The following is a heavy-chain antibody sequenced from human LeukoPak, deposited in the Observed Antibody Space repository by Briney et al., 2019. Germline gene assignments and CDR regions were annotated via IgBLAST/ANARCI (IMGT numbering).Heavy chain of an antibody. CDR1: GFTFSSYG. D-gene: IGHD3-9*01. CDR3: AKSLNYDILTACDY. Sequence: GGSLRLSCAASGFTFSSYGMHWVRQAPGKGLEWVAFIRYDGSNKYYADSVKGRFTISRDNSKNTLYLQMNSLTAEDTAVYYCAKSLNYDILTACDYWGQGTLVTVSS. CDR2: IRYDGSNK. J-gene: IGHJ4*02. V-gene: IGHV3-30*02.